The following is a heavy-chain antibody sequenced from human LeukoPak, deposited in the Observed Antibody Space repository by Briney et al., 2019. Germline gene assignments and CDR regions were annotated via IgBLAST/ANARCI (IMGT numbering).Heavy chain of an antibody. V-gene: IGHV3-74*01. CDR2: MNGDGRTI. CDR3: ARAGNYYFDL. CDR1: GFTFSNSW. D-gene: IGHD1-7*01. Sequence: GGSLRLTCAASGFTFSNSWMHWVRQGPGQGLVWVARMNGDGRTINYADSVKGRFTISRDNAKNTLYLQMNSLRDEDAAIYFCARAGNYYFDLWGRGTLVTVSS. J-gene: IGHJ2*01.